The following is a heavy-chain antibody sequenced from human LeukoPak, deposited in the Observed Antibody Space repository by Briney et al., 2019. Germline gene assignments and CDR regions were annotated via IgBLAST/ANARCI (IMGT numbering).Heavy chain of an antibody. Sequence: GGSLRLSCAASGFTFSSYWMHWVRQAPGKGLEWVAVIWYDGSNKYYADSVKGRFTISRDNSKNTLYLQMNSLRAEDTAVYYCARDARVDIVGATSPGDYWGQGTLVTVSS. CDR3: ARDARVDIVGATSPGDY. J-gene: IGHJ4*02. CDR2: IWYDGSNK. V-gene: IGHV3-33*08. CDR1: GFTFSSYW. D-gene: IGHD1-26*01.